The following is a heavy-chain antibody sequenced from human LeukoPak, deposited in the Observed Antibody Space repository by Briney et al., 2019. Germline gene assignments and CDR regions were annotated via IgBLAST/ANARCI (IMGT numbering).Heavy chain of an antibody. Sequence: SETLSLTCTVSSGSISSYYWSWIRQPAGKGREWIGRVYTSGTTNYNPSLKSRVTMSVDTSKNQFSLKLSSVTAPDTAVYYCAREVTMVRGVIIRRYYYGMDVWGQGTTVTVSS. D-gene: IGHD3-10*01. V-gene: IGHV4-4*07. J-gene: IGHJ6*02. CDR2: VYTSGTT. CDR1: SGSISSYY. CDR3: AREVTMVRGVIIRRYYYGMDV.